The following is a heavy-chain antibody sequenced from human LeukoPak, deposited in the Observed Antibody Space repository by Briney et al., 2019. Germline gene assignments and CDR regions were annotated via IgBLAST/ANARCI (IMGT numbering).Heavy chain of an antibody. D-gene: IGHD6-13*01. V-gene: IGHV3-23*01. Sequence: PGGSLRLSCAASGFTFSSYAMTWVRQAPGKGLEWVSDVSGSGSRTDYADSVKGRFTISRDNSKNTLYLQMNSLRAEDTALYYCAKSRFIAAAGHFDYWGQGALVTVSS. CDR2: VSGSGSRT. CDR1: GFTFSSYA. CDR3: AKSRFIAAAGHFDY. J-gene: IGHJ4*02.